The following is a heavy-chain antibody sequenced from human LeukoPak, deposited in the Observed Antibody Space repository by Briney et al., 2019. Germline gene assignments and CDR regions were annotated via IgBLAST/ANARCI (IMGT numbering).Heavy chain of an antibody. CDR2: IGYDGSSK. J-gene: IGHJ4*02. CDR3: AKDRTVFGFGWYVIDY. V-gene: IGHV3-30*02. CDR1: GFTFNNFG. Sequence: GGSLRLSCAASGFTFNNFGMHWARQAPGKGLEWVAFIGYDGSSKFYADPVKGRFTISRDTSTKTLYLQMNSLRAEDTAPYYCAKDRTVFGFGWYVIDYWGQGTLVTVSS. D-gene: IGHD6-19*01.